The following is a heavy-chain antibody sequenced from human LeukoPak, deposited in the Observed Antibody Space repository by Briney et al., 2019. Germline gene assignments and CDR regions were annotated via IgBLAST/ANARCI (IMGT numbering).Heavy chain of an antibody. J-gene: IGHJ6*03. Sequence: ASVKVSRKASGYTFTSYDINWVRQATGQGLEWMGWMNPNSGNTGYAQKFQGRVTMTRNTSISTAYMELSSLRSEDTAVYYCARAIYYYCYMDVWGKGTTVTVSS. CDR1: GYTFTSYD. CDR2: MNPNSGNT. CDR3: ARAIYYYCYMDV. V-gene: IGHV1-8*01.